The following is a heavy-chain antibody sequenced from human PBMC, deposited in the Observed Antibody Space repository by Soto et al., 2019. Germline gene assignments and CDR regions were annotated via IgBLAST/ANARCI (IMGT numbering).Heavy chain of an antibody. Sequence: QVQLVQSGAEVKKPGASVKVSCKASGYTFTSYDINWVRQATGQGLAGMGWMNPNSGNTGFAKKFQGIVTMTRNTSISTAYMELSSLSSEDTAVYYCAREDISSSDGHRRFDYWCQGTLLTVSS. V-gene: IGHV1-8*01. CDR2: MNPNSGNT. CDR3: AREDISSSDGHRRFDY. CDR1: GYTFTSYD. D-gene: IGHD6-6*01. J-gene: IGHJ4*02.